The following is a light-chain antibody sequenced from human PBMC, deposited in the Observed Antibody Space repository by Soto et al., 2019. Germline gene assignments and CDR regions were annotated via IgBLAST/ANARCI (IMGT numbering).Light chain of an antibody. J-gene: IGKJ4*01. CDR2: DTS. CDR3: QHYGTSPPVT. Sequence: EVVMRQSPATLSVSPGEGATLSCRASQGIGDTLAWYQHKPGQTPRLLIYDTSTRAAGIPDRFSGSGSWTDFTLIIGRLEPEDFAVYYCQHYGTSPPVTFGGGTRVEIK. V-gene: IGKV3-20*01. CDR1: QGIGDT.